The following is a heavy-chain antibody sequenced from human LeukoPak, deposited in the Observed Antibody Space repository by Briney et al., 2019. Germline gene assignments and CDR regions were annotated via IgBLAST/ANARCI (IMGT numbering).Heavy chain of an antibody. CDR3: ARDQRVSRHIAVAGQFDY. V-gene: IGHV3-30-3*01. CDR1: GFTFSSYA. J-gene: IGHJ4*02. Sequence: GGSLRLSCAASGFTFSSYAMHWVRQAPGKGLEWVAVISYDGSNKYYADSVKGRFTISRDNSKNTLYLQMNSLRAEDTAVYYCARDQRVSRHIAVAGQFDYWGQGTLVTVSS. CDR2: ISYDGSNK. D-gene: IGHD6-19*01.